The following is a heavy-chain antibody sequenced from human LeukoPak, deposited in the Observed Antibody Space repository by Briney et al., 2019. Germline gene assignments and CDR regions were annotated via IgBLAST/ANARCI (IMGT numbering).Heavy chain of an antibody. D-gene: IGHD4-17*01. CDR2: ISSSSSYI. V-gene: IGHV3-21*01. J-gene: IGHJ3*02. Sequence: GGSLRLSCAASGFTFSSYSMNWVRQAPGKGLEWVSSISSSSSYIYYADSVKGRFTISRDNDKNSLYLQMNSLRAEDTAVYYCARDARPMTTVTTSAFDIWGQGTMVTVSS. CDR1: GFTFSSYS. CDR3: ARDARPMTTVTTSAFDI.